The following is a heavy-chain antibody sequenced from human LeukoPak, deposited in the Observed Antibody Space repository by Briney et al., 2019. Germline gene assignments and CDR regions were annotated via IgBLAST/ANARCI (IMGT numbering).Heavy chain of an antibody. CDR2: IYSGGST. CDR1: GFTFSSYW. CDR3: ARDGYSSGYFDF. Sequence: PGGSLRLSCAASGFTFSSYWMSWVRQAPGKGLEWVSVIYSGGSTYYADSVKGRFTISTDNSRNTLYLQMNSLRAEDTAVYYCARDGYSSGYFDFWGQGTLVTVSS. J-gene: IGHJ4*02. D-gene: IGHD3-22*01. V-gene: IGHV3-53*01.